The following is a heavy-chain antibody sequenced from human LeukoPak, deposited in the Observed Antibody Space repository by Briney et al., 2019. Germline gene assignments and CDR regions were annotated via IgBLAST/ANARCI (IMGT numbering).Heavy chain of an antibody. Sequence: GGSLRLSCAASGFTFNTYTMNWVRQAPGKGLEWVANIRQDGSEIYYVDSVKGRFTISRDNAKNSLFLQMNSLRAEDTAVYYCARDKIVGATYFDYWGQGTLVTVSS. J-gene: IGHJ4*02. CDR3: ARDKIVGATYFDY. CDR1: GFTFNTYT. V-gene: IGHV3-7*01. CDR2: IRQDGSEI. D-gene: IGHD1-26*01.